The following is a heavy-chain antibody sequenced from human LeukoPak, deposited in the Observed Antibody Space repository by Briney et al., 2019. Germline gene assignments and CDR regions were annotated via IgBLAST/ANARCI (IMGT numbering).Heavy chain of an antibody. CDR2: ITWNGDKT. D-gene: IGHD2-2*01. Sequence: PGGSLRLSCTASGFKFDDYDMSWVRQVPGKGLEWVSGITWNGDKTGYADSVRGRFAISRDNTKKSLYLQMSSLRAEDTALYYCARDSFCWSSTGCQGGRVDPWGPGTLVTVSS. J-gene: IGHJ5*02. CDR3: ARDSFCWSSTGCQGGRVDP. V-gene: IGHV3-20*04. CDR1: GFKFDDYD.